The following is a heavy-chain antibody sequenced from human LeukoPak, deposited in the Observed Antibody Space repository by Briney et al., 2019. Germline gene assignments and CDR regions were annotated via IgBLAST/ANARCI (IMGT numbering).Heavy chain of an antibody. D-gene: IGHD1-26*01. J-gene: IGHJ5*02. CDR3: ERVIVGATRWFDP. CDR1: GFTFDDYG. V-gene: IGHV3-20*04. CDR2: INWNGGRT. Sequence: GGSLRLSCAASGFTFDDYGMSWVRQAPGKGLEWVSDINWNGGRTGYTDSVKGRFTISRDNAKNSLYLQMNSLRAEDTALYYCERVIVGATRWFDPWGQGTLVTVSS.